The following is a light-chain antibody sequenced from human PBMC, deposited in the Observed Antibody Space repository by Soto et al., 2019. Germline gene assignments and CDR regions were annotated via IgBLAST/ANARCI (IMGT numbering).Light chain of an antibody. CDR2: EVT. V-gene: IGLV2-8*01. J-gene: IGLJ3*02. Sequence: QSALTQPPSASGSPGQSVTISCTGTSSDVGAHNDVSWYQQHAGQAPKLVMYEVTKRPSGVPDRFSGSKSANTAYLTVSGLQAEDEDDYYCSSFASSNTWVFGGGTKLTVL. CDR3: SSFASSNTWV. CDR1: SSDVGAHND.